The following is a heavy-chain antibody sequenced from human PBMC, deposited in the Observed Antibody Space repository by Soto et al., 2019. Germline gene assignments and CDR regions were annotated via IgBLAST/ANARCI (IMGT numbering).Heavy chain of an antibody. CDR3: AHYYYYYGMDV. V-gene: IGHV2-5*01. CDR1: GFSLSTSGVG. CDR2: IYWNDDK. J-gene: IGHJ6*02. Sequence: SGPTLVNPTQTLTLTCTFSGFSLSTSGVGXGWIRQPPGKALEWLARIYWNDDKRYSPSLKSRLTITKDTAKNQVVLTMTNMDTVDTATYHCAHYYYYYGMDVWGQGTTVTVSS.